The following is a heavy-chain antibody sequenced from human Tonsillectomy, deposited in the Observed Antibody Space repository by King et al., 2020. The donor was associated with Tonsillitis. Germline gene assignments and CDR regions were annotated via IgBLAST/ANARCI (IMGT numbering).Heavy chain of an antibody. J-gene: IGHJ4*02. V-gene: IGHV3-30-3*01. CDR1: GFTFSSYA. CDR3: ARVGNGNCSGTSCYADLPL. CDR2: ISYDGSIN. D-gene: IGHD2-2*03. Sequence: VQLVESGGGVVQPGRSLRLSCAASGFTFSSYALHWVRQAPGKGLEWVAVISYDGSINFYADSVKGRFTISRDNSKNTLYLQMSRLRGEDTAVYYCARVGNGNCSGTSCYADLPLWGQGTLVTVSS.